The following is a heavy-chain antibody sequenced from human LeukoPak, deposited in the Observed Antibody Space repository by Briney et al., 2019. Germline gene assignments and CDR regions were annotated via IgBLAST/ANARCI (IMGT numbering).Heavy chain of an antibody. D-gene: IGHD5-18*01. CDR2: IKSKTDSGTT. Sequence: PGGSLRLSCAASGFTVSSNYMSWVRQAPGKGLEWVGHIKSKTDSGTTDYAAPVKGRFTISRDDSKNTLYLQMNSLKTEDTAVYYCTTGTWIQLWLADYWGQGTLVTVSS. CDR3: TTGTWIQLWLADY. V-gene: IGHV3-15*01. CDR1: GFTVSSNY. J-gene: IGHJ4*02.